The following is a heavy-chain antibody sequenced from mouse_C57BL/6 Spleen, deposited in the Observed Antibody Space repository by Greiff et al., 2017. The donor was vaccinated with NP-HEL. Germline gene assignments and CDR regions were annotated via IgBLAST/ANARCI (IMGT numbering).Heavy chain of an antibody. V-gene: IGHV1-64*01. CDR2: IHPNSGST. J-gene: IGHJ3*01. CDR1: GYTFTSYW. D-gene: IGHD2-4*01. Sequence: QVQLKESGAELVKPGASVKLSCKASGYTFTSYWMHWVKQRPGQGLEWIGMIHPNSGSTNYNEKFKSKATLTVDKSSSTAYMQLSSLTSEDSAGYYCARDDYDVEFAYWGQGTLVTVSA. CDR3: ARDDYDVEFAY.